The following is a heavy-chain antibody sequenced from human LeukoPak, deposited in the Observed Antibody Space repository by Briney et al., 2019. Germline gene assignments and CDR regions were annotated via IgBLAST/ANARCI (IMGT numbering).Heavy chain of an antibody. J-gene: IGHJ4*02. V-gene: IGHV1-18*04. D-gene: IGHD1-14*01. CDR3: ARTLSENSSPGY. CDR2: ISAYNGNT. CDR1: GYSFTAYY. Sequence: ASVKASCKASGYSFTAYYMHWVRQAPGEGLEWMGWISAYNGNTNYAQKLQGRVTMTTDTSTSTAYMELRSLRSDDTAVYYCARTLSENSSPGYWGQGTLVTVSS.